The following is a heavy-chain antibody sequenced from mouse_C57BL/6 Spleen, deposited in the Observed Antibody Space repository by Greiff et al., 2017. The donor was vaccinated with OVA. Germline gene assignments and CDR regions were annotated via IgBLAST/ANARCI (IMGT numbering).Heavy chain of an antibody. V-gene: IGHV1-55*01. D-gene: IGHD2-3*01. Sequence: QVQLQQPGAELVKPGASVKMSCKASGYTFTSYWITWVTQRPGQGLEWIGDIYPGSGSTNYNEKFKSKATLTVDTSSTTAYMQLSSLTSEASAVYYCARSIDDGYYVRGAMDYWGQGTSVTVSS. CDR3: ARSIDDGYYVRGAMDY. J-gene: IGHJ4*01. CDR1: GYTFTSYW. CDR2: IYPGSGST.